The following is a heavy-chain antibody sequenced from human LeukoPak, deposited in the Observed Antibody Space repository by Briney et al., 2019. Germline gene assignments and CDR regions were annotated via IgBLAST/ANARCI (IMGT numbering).Heavy chain of an antibody. CDR1: GGSISSYY. CDR3: ARAVSQWPSWFDP. V-gene: IGHV4-34*01. CDR2: INHSGST. Sequence: SETLSLTCTVSGGSISSYYWSWIRQPPGKGLEWIGEINHSGSTNYNPSLKSRVTISVDTSKNQFSLKLSSVTAADTAVYYCARAVSQWPSWFDPWGQGTLVTVSS. J-gene: IGHJ5*02. D-gene: IGHD6-19*01.